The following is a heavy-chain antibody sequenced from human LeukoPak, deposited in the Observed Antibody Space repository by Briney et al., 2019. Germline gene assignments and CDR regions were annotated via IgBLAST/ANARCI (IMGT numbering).Heavy chain of an antibody. V-gene: IGHV4-38-2*02. D-gene: IGHD6-19*01. CDR3: ARARALAVAGKGHYYYYYMDV. CDR2: IYHSGST. Sequence: PSETLSLTCTVSGYSISSANYWGWIRQPPGKGLEWIGSIYHSGSTYYNPSLKSRVTMSVDTSKNQFSLKLSSVTAADTAVYYCARARALAVAGKGHYYYYYMDVWGKGTTVTISS. J-gene: IGHJ6*03. CDR1: GYSISSANY.